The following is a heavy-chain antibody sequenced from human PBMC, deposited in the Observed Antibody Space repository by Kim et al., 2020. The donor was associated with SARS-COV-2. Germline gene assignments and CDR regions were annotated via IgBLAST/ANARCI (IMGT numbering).Heavy chain of an antibody. V-gene: IGHV1-46*01. J-gene: IGHJ4*02. CDR1: GYTFTSYY. Sequence: ASVKVSCKASGYTFTSYYMHWVRQAPGQGLEWMGIINPSGGSTSYAQKFQGRVTMTRDTSTSTVYMELSSLRSEDTAVYYCARDGPKSMVDHSKNRFDYWGQGTLVTVSS. CDR3: ARDGPKSMVDHSKNRFDY. D-gene: IGHD2-15*01. CDR2: INPSGGST.